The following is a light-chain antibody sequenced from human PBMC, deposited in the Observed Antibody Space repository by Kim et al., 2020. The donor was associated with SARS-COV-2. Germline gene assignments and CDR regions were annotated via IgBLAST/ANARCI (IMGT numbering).Light chain of an antibody. CDR3: HQTYSTLCS. CDR1: QSIITS. Sequence: SASVGDRVTITSRTSQSIITSLNWYQQQPGKAPKRLIYAAAILDSGVPSRFSGSGSGTDFTLTISSLQPEDVGTYYCHQTYSTLCSFGQGTKLEIK. J-gene: IGKJ2*04. V-gene: IGKV1-39*01. CDR2: AAA.